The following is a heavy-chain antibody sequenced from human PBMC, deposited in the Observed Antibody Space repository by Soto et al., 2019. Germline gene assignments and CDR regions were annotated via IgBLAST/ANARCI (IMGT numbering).Heavy chain of an antibody. D-gene: IGHD6-6*01. J-gene: IGHJ5*02. CDR3: ARGGSSSSDRFDP. Sequence: QVQLQESGPGLVKPSGTLSLTCAVSGGSISSSNWWSWVRQPPGKGLEWIGEIYHSGSTNYNPSLKSRVTISVDTSKNQFSLKLSSVTAADTAVYYCARGGSSSSDRFDPWGQGTLVTVSS. CDR1: GGSISSSNW. CDR2: IYHSGST. V-gene: IGHV4-4*02.